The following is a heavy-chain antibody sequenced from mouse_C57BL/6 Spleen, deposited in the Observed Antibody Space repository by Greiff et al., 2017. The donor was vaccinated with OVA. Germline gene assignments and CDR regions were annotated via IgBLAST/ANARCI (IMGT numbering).Heavy chain of an antibody. D-gene: IGHD2-5*01. J-gene: IGHJ2*01. CDR3: ARFYSNYFDY. CDR1: GFSLTSYG. CDR2: IWSGGST. V-gene: IGHV2-2*01. Sequence: VQLQQSGPGLVQPSQSLSITCTVSGFSLTSYGVHWVRQSPGKGLEWLGVIWSGGSTDYNAAFISRRSISKDNSKSQVFFKMNSLQADDTAIYYCARFYSNYFDYWGQGTTLTVSS.